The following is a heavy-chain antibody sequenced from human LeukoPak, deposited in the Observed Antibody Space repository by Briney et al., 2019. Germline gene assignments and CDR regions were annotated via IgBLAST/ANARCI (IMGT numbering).Heavy chain of an antibody. Sequence: GGSLRLSCAASGFTVSSNYMSWVRQAPGKGLEWVSVIYSGGSTYYADSVKGRFTISRHNSKNTLYLQMNSLRAEDTAVYYCAREAHYYGSGSYYNFAEGLDPWGQGTLVTVSS. CDR1: GFTVSSNY. D-gene: IGHD3-10*01. CDR3: AREAHYYGSGSYYNFAEGLDP. CDR2: IYSGGST. V-gene: IGHV3-53*01. J-gene: IGHJ5*01.